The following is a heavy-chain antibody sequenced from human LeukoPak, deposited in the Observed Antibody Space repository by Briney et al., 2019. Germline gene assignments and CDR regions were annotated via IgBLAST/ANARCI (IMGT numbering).Heavy chain of an antibody. V-gene: IGHV4-31*03. CDR3: AREVFDSSGYRLDY. CDR2: IYYSGST. J-gene: IGHJ4*02. CDR1: GGSISSGGYY. Sequence: SQTLSLTCTVSGGSISSGGYYWSWIRQHPGKGLEWIGYIYYSGSTYYNPSLKSRVTTSVDTSKNQFSLKLSSVTAADTAVYYCAREVFDSSGYRLDYWGQGTLVTVSS. D-gene: IGHD3-22*01.